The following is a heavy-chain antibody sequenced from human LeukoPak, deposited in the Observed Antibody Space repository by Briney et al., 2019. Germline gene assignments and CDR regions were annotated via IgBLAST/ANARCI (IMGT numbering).Heavy chain of an antibody. CDR2: ISDSGGDT. J-gene: IGHJ5*02. D-gene: IGHD6-13*01. Sequence: GGSLRLSCAASGFTFSGFAMDWVRQAPGKGLEWVSAISDSGGDTFYADSVKGRFTITRDKSKNTLFLQMDSLREEDTARYYCAKDLLPGASAAGTLWFDPWVQGTLVTVSS. CDR3: AKDLLPGASAAGTLWFDP. CDR1: GFTFSGFA. V-gene: IGHV3-23*01.